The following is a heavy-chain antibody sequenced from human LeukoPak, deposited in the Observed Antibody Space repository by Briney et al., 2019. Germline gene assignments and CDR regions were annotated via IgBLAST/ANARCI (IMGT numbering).Heavy chain of an antibody. CDR1: GFTFNKYT. D-gene: IGHD5-18*01. CDR2: ISTSSSYI. V-gene: IGHV3-21*01. Sequence: GGSLRLSCAASGFTFNKYTMNWVRQAPGKGLEWVSSISTSSSYIYYADSVKGRFTISRDNAKNSLYLQMNSLRAEDTAVYYCAKGSRGYSYGYSIYWGQGTLVTVSS. J-gene: IGHJ4*02. CDR3: AKGSRGYSYGYSIY.